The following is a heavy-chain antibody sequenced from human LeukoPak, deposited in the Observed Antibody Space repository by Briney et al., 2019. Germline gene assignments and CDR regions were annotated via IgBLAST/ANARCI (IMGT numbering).Heavy chain of an antibody. J-gene: IGHJ5*02. Sequence: PSETLSLTCTVSGGSISSYYWSWIRQPPGKGLEWIGYIYYSGSTNHNPSLKSRVTISVDTSKNQFSLKLSSVTAADTAVYYCARLAWDYVYGSYRYSYWFDPWGQGTMVTVSS. CDR2: IYYSGST. V-gene: IGHV4-59*08. CDR3: ARLAWDYVYGSYRYSYWFDP. D-gene: IGHD3-16*02. CDR1: GGSISSYY.